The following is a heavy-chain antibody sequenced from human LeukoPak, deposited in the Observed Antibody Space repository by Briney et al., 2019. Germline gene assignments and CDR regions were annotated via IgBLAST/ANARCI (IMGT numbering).Heavy chain of an antibody. J-gene: IGHJ4*02. CDR1: GGSISSSNFY. Sequence: SETLSLTCTVSGGSISSSNFYWGWIRQPPGKGLEWIGSIYYSGSTYYNPSLKSRVTISVDTSKNQFSLKLSSVTAADTAVYYCAGLKGYGYLYYFDYWGQGTLVTVSS. V-gene: IGHV4-39*07. CDR3: AGLKGYGYLYYFDY. D-gene: IGHD5-18*01. CDR2: IYYSGST.